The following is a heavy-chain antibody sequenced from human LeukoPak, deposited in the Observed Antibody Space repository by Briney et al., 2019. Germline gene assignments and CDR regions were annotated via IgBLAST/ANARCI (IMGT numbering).Heavy chain of an antibody. CDR3: ARDPGYCSGGSC. CDR2: ISSSSSYI. D-gene: IGHD2-15*01. Sequence: PGRSLRLSCAASGFTFSSCSMNWVRQAPGKGLEWVSSISSSSSYIYYADSVKGRFTISRDNAKNSLYLQMNSLRAEDTAVYYCARDPGYCSGGSCWGQGTLVTVSS. CDR1: GFTFSSCS. V-gene: IGHV3-21*01. J-gene: IGHJ4*02.